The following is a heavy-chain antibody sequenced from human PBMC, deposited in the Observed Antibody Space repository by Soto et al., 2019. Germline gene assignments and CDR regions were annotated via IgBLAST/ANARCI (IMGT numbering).Heavy chain of an antibody. Sequence: GASVKVSCKASGYTFTNYDINWVRQATGQGLEWMGWMNPNSGNTGYAQKFRGRVTMTRNTSISTAYMELSSLRSEDTAVYYCARVSSAVRFVDYWGRGTLVTVSS. CDR2: MNPNSGNT. CDR1: GYTFTNYD. CDR3: ARVSSAVRFVDY. D-gene: IGHD3-22*01. J-gene: IGHJ4*02. V-gene: IGHV1-8*01.